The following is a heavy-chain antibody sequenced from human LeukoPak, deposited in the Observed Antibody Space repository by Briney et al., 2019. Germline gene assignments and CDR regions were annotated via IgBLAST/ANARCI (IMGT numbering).Heavy chain of an antibody. CDR1: GFTFSSYA. J-gene: IGHJ4*02. CDR3: AREMAAAGTIGINFDY. V-gene: IGHV3-7*01. CDR2: IKQDGSEK. D-gene: IGHD6-13*01. Sequence: GGSLRLSCAASGFTFSSYAMSWVRQAPGKGLEWVANIKQDGSEKYYVDSVKGRFTISRDNAKNSLYLQMNSLRAEDTAVYYCAREMAAAGTIGINFDYWGQGTLVTVSS.